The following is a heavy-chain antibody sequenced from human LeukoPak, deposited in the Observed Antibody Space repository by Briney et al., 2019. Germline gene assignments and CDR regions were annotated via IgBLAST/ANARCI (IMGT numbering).Heavy chain of an antibody. V-gene: IGHV3-9*01. CDR1: GFTFDDYA. CDR3: AKDKLDGYSSGWFDY. Sequence: PGRSLRHSCAASGFTFDDYAMHWVRQAPGKGLEWVSGISWNSGSIGYADSVKGRFTISRDNAKNSLYLQMNSLRAEDAALYYCAKDKLDGYSSGWFDYWGQGTLVTVSS. D-gene: IGHD6-19*01. J-gene: IGHJ4*02. CDR2: ISWNSGSI.